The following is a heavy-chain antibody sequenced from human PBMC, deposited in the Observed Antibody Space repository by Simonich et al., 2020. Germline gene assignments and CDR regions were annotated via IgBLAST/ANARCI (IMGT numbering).Heavy chain of an antibody. CDR3: ARWIAVAGTGAYGMDV. CDR2: ISSSSSYI. Sequence: EVQLVESGGGLVKPGGSLRISCAASGFTFSSYSMNWVRQGPGKGLGWVSSISSSSSYIYYADSVKGRFTISRDNAKNALYLQMNSLRAEDTAVYYCARWIAVAGTGAYGMDVWGQGTTVTVSS. J-gene: IGHJ6*02. D-gene: IGHD6-19*01. V-gene: IGHV3-21*01. CDR1: GFTFSSYS.